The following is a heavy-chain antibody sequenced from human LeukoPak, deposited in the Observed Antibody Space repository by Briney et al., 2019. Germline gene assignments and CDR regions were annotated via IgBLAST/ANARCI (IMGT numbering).Heavy chain of an antibody. Sequence: GGTLRLSCTASGFTFSDYAMSWVRQAPGKGLEWVSGISGSGGSIRYADSVKGRFIISRDNSKNTLYLQMNSLRAEDTAVYYCAKGGDGYNYYFDYWGQETLVTVSS. V-gene: IGHV3-23*01. D-gene: IGHD5-24*01. CDR2: ISGSGGSI. J-gene: IGHJ4*02. CDR1: GFTFSDYA. CDR3: AKGGDGYNYYFDY.